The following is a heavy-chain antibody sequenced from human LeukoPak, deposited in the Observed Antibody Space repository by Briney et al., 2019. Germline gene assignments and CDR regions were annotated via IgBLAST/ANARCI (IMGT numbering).Heavy chain of an antibody. J-gene: IGHJ6*03. CDR1: GFTFSSYE. V-gene: IGHV3-48*03. Sequence: GGSLRLSCAASGFTFSSYEMNWVRQAPGKGLEWVSYISSSGSTIYYADSVKGRFTISRDNAKNSLYLQMNSLRAEDTAVYYCARIAVEYYYYYMDVWGKGTTVTISS. CDR2: ISSSGSTI. CDR3: ARIAVEYYYYYMDV. D-gene: IGHD6-19*01.